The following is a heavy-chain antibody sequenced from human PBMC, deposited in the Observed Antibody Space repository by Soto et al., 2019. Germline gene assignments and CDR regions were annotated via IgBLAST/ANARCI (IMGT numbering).Heavy chain of an antibody. V-gene: IGHV4-39*01. CDR1: GGSISSSNYY. CDR3: ARHVPDTTNGTYSSAY. CDR2: LRYSVST. D-gene: IGHD5-18*01. Sequence: SETLSLTCSVSGGSISSSNYYWGWILHPPGKGLEWIGSLRYSVSTFYNPSLRSRVTMSVDTSKNQFSLNLSSVTAADTAVYYCARHVPDTTNGTYSSAYWGKGTLVTVSS. J-gene: IGHJ4*02.